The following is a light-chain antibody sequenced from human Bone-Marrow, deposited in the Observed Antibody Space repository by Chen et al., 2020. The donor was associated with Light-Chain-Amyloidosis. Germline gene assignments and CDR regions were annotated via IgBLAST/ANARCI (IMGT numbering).Light chain of an antibody. CDR1: SSDVGGDNH. CDR3: SSYTITNTLV. Sequence: QSALTQPASVSGSPGQSITTSCTGTSSDVGGDNHVSWYQQHPDKAPKLMIYEVTNRPSWVPDRFSGSNSDNTASLTISGLQTEDEADYFCSSYTITNTLVFGSGTRVTVL. J-gene: IGLJ1*01. V-gene: IGLV2-14*01. CDR2: EVT.